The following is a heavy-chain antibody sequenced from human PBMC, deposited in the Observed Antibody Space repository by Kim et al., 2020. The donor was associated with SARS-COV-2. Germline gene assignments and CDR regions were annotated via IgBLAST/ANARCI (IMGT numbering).Heavy chain of an antibody. CDR2: IFYSGST. J-gene: IGHJ4*02. CDR3: AREDSSGYPLEY. Sequence: SETLSLTCTVSGGSISSYYWSWIRQSPGKGLEWIGYIFYSGSTNYNPSLKSRVTMSVDTSKNQFSLMLRSVTAADTAVYYCAREDSSGYPLEYWGQGTLVTVSS. D-gene: IGHD3-22*01. CDR1: GGSISSYY. V-gene: IGHV4-59*01.